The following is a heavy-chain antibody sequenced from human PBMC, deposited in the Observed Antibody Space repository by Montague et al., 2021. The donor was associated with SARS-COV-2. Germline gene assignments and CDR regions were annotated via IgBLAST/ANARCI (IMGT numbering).Heavy chain of an antibody. CDR1: GGSIRNYY. CDR2: IYHRGTT. Sequence: SETLSLTCTVSGGSIRNYYWSWIRQPPGKGLEWIVHIYHRGTTNYNPSLKSRVTTSVDTSKNQFSLKLTSVTPADTAVYYCARLVPSGDIVVVPAGPFDYWGQGTLVTVS. D-gene: IGHD2-2*01. CDR3: ARLVPSGDIVVVPAGPFDY. V-gene: IGHV4-59*08. J-gene: IGHJ4*02.